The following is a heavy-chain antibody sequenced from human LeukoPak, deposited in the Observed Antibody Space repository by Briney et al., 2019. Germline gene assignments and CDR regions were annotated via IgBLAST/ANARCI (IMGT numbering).Heavy chain of an antibody. D-gene: IGHD3-22*01. CDR2: IIPIFGTA. J-gene: IGHJ6*03. Sequence: GASVKVSCKASGGTFSSYAISWVRQAPGQGLEWMGEIIPIFGTANYAQKFQGRVTITADESTSTAYMELSSLRSEDTAVYYCARVLDYYDSSGYSYYYYYYMDVWGKGTTVTVSS. CDR1: GGTFSSYA. CDR3: ARVLDYYDSSGYSYYYYYYMDV. V-gene: IGHV1-69*01.